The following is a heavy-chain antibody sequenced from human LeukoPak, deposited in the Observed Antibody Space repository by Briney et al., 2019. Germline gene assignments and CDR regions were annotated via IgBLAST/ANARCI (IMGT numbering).Heavy chain of an antibody. D-gene: IGHD3-22*01. CDR2: IIPIFGTA. CDR3: ASSGLEASSGYYPLTAFDI. J-gene: IGHJ3*02. Sequence: GAPVKVSCKASGGTFSSYAISWVRQAPGQGLEWMGGIIPIFGTANYAQKFQGRVTITTDESTSTAYMELSSLRSEDTAVYYCASSGLEASSGYYPLTAFDIWGQGTMVTVSS. CDR1: GGTFSSYA. V-gene: IGHV1-69*05.